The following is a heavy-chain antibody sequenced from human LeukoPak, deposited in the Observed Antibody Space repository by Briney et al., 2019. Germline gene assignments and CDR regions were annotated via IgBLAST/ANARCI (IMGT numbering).Heavy chain of an antibody. Sequence: ASVKVSCKASGYTFTSYGISWVRQAPGQGLEWMGWISAYNGNTNYAQKLQGRVTMTTDTSTSTAYMELRSLRSDDTAVYYCVITYYYDSSGSYYFDYWGQGTLVTASS. D-gene: IGHD3-22*01. CDR3: VITYYYDSSGSYYFDY. V-gene: IGHV1-18*01. CDR2: ISAYNGNT. J-gene: IGHJ4*02. CDR1: GYTFTSYG.